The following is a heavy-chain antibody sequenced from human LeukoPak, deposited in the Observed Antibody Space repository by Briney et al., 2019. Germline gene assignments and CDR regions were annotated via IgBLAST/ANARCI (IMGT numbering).Heavy chain of an antibody. D-gene: IGHD3-10*01. V-gene: IGHV4-59*01. CDR1: GGSISSYY. CDR2: IYYSGST. CDR3: ARDRQGSAFLAFDI. Sequence: PSETLSLTCTVSGGSISSYYWSWIRQPPGKGLEWIGYIYYSGSTNYNPSLKSRVTISVDTSKNQFSLKLSSVTAADTAVYYCARDRQGSAFLAFDIWGQGTMVTVSS. J-gene: IGHJ3*02.